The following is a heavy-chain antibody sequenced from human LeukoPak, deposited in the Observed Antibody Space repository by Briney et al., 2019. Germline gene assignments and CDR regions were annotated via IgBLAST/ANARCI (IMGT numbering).Heavy chain of an antibody. CDR1: GGSFSGYY. V-gene: IGHV4-34*01. J-gene: IGHJ6*03. CDR2: INHSGST. Sequence: SETLSLTCDVYGGSFSGYYWSWIRQPPGKGLEWIGEINHSGSTNYNPSLTSRVTISVDTSKNQFSLKLSSVTAADTAVYYCARESGYYDSSGYSRYYYYMDVWGKGTTVTVSS. CDR3: ARESGYYDSSGYSRYYYYMDV. D-gene: IGHD3-22*01.